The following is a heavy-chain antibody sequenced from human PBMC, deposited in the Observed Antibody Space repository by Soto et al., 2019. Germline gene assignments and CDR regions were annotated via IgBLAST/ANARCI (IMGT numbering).Heavy chain of an antibody. CDR3: SEDFRAGIYYGSGSSVDY. CDR2: ISAYNGNT. V-gene: IGHV1-18*01. Sequence: QVQLVQSGAEVKKPGASVKVSCKASGYTFISYGISWVRQAPGQGLEWMGWISAYNGNTKYAQKVQDRVTMTTGTLTRPACMELSSLRSEDTAVYYCSEDFRAGIYYGSGSSVDYWGQGTLVTVSS. CDR1: GYTFISYG. J-gene: IGHJ4*02. D-gene: IGHD3-10*01.